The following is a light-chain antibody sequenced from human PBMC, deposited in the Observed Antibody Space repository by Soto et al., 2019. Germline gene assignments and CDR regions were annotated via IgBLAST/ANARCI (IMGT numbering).Light chain of an antibody. J-gene: IGKJ2*01. CDR2: LGS. CDR3: QQYNSYSVNA. CDR1: QSLLHSNGYNY. Sequence: DIVMTQSPLSLPVTPGEPASISCRSSQSLLHSNGYNYLDWYLQKPGQSPQLLIYLGSNRASGVPDRFSGSGSGTDFTLKISRLQPDDFATYYCQQYNSYSVNAFGQGTKVDIK. V-gene: IGKV2-28*01.